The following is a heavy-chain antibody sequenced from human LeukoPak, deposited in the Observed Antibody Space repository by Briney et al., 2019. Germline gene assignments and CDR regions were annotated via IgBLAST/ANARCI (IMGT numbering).Heavy chain of an antibody. Sequence: SGGSLRLSCAASGFSFAISSMTGVRQAPGKGLEWVSTISGSGGVTYYADAVKGRFTISRDNSKNTFYLQMDSLRADDTAVYYCVKDQWGYDGGIYYPYFDSWGQGTLVTGSS. D-gene: IGHD3-16*01. CDR3: VKDQWGYDGGIYYPYFDS. J-gene: IGHJ4*02. CDR1: GFSFAISS. CDR2: ISGSGGVT. V-gene: IGHV3-23*01.